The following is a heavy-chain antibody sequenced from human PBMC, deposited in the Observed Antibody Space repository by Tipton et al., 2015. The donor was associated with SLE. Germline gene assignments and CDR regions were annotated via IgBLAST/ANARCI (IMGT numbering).Heavy chain of an antibody. V-gene: IGHV3-11*04. CDR2: ISSSGSTI. Sequence: SLRLSCAASGFTFSDYYMSWIRQAPGKGLEWVSYISSSGSTIYYADSVKGRFTISRDNAKNSLYLQMNSLRAEDTAVYYCASAVVVNNDWYFDLWGRGTLVTVSS. CDR1: GFTFSDYY. J-gene: IGHJ2*01. D-gene: IGHD3-22*01. CDR3: ASAVVVNNDWYFDL.